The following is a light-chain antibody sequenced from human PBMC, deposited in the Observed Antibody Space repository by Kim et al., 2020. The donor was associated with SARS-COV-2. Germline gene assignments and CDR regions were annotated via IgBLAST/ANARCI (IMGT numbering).Light chain of an antibody. CDR3: QQYNKRYT. CDR1: QTIRNN. Sequence: LSVSPGERATLTGRAGQTIRNNLAWYQQKPGQAPSLIMYGASTRATDIPARFTGSGSGTEFTLTISSLQSEDFAVYYCQQYNKRYTFGQGTKLEI. CDR2: GAS. V-gene: IGKV3-15*01. J-gene: IGKJ2*01.